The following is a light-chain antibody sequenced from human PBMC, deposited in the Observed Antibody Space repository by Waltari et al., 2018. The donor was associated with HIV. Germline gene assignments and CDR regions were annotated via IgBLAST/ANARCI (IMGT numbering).Light chain of an antibody. V-gene: IGLV2-23*02. CDR2: EVT. Sequence: QFALTHPAPFSGSPGQSIPISSPGTSGLFASYNFSPWYQQHPDKAPKLISYEVTKRPSGISTRFSGSKSGNTASLTISGLQSEDEADYYCCSYAGTNAFVAFGGGTKLTVL. CDR1: SGLFASYNF. CDR3: CSYAGTNAFVA. J-gene: IGLJ2*01.